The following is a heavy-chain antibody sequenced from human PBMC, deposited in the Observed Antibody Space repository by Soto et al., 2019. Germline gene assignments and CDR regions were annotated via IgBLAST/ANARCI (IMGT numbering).Heavy chain of an antibody. CDR1: GFTFSSYS. CDR2: ISSSSSTI. J-gene: IGHJ6*02. D-gene: IGHD2-21*02. Sequence: GGSLSLSCAASGFTFSSYSMNWVRQAPGKGLEWVSYISSSSSTIYYADSVKGRFTISRDNAKNSLYLQMNSLRDEDTAVYYCARETAVRRGPYYYYGMDVWGQGTTVTVSS. V-gene: IGHV3-48*02. CDR3: ARETAVRRGPYYYYGMDV.